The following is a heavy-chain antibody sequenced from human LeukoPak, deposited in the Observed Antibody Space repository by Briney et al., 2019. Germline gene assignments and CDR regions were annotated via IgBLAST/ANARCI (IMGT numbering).Heavy chain of an antibody. Sequence: GGSLRLSCAASGFTFSSYSMNWVRQAPGKGLEWVSSISSSSSYIYYADSVKGRFTISRDNAKNSLYLQMNSLRAEDTAVYYCAREPDYGHYVRYFDYWGQGTLVTVSS. D-gene: IGHD4-17*01. CDR2: ISSSSSYI. V-gene: IGHV3-21*01. J-gene: IGHJ4*02. CDR3: AREPDYGHYVRYFDY. CDR1: GFTFSSYS.